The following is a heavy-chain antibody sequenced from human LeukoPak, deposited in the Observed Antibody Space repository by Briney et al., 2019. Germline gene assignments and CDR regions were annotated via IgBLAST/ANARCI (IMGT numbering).Heavy chain of an antibody. CDR1: GGSFSGYY. Sequence: SETLSLTCAVYGGSFSGYYWSWIRQPPGKGLEWIGEINHSGSTNYNPSLKSRVTISVDTSKNQFSLKLGSVTAADTAVYYCARVPRKAYYYDSSGTPVGFDYWGQGTLVTVSS. V-gene: IGHV4-34*01. D-gene: IGHD3-22*01. CDR3: ARVPRKAYYYDSSGTPVGFDY. J-gene: IGHJ4*02. CDR2: INHSGST.